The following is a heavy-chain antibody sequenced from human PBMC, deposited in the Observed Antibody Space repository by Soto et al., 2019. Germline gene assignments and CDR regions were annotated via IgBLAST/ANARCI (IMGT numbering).Heavy chain of an antibody. Sequence: SETLSLTCTVSGGSISSGDYYWSWIRQPPGKGPEWIGYIYYSGSTYYNPSLKSRVTISVDTSKNQFSLKLSSVTAADTAVYYCARDHHTYGSGSPKKYFDYWGQGTLVTVSS. V-gene: IGHV4-30-4*01. J-gene: IGHJ4*02. CDR3: ARDHHTYGSGSPKKYFDY. CDR1: GGSISSGDYY. CDR2: IYYSGST. D-gene: IGHD3-10*01.